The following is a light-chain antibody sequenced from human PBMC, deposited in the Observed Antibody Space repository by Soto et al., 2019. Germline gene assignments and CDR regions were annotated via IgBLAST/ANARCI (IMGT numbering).Light chain of an antibody. J-gene: IGKJ1*01. CDR1: QSVSSN. CDR3: QQYNIWPLWT. Sequence: EVVMTQSPATLSVSLGDRATLSCRASQSVSSNLAWYQQKPGQAPRLLIYGASTRATGIPARFSGSGSGTEFTLTISSLQSEDFAVYFCQQYNIWPLWTFGQGTKVEIK. V-gene: IGKV3-15*01. CDR2: GAS.